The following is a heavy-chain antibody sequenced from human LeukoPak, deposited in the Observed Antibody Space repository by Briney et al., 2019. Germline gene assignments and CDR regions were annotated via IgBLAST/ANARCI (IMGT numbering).Heavy chain of an antibody. CDR3: ARGRWISGTYHNFDY. J-gene: IGHJ4*02. D-gene: IGHD1-26*01. CDR2: INHRGST. Sequence: SETLSLTCAVYGGSFSGYYWSWIRQPPGKGLEWIGEINHRGSTNYNPSLKSRVTISVDTSKNQFSLKLSSVTAADTAVYYCARGRWISGTYHNFDYWGQGTLVTVSS. CDR1: GGSFSGYY. V-gene: IGHV4-34*01.